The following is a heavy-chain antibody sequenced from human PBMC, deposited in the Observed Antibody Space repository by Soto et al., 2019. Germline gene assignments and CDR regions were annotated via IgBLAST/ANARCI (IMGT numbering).Heavy chain of an antibody. Sequence: GSGPTLVNPTQTLTLTCTFSGFSLSTSGMCVSWIRQPPGKALEWLALIDWDDDRYYSTSLGTRLTISKDTSKNQVVLRMTNMDPVDTATYYCARTLVIRRLVEVPGAPYYYGLDAWGQGTTVTVSS. CDR3: ARTLVIRRLVEVPGAPYYYGLDA. D-gene: IGHD2-2*01. J-gene: IGHJ6*02. V-gene: IGHV2-70*01. CDR2: IDWDDDR. CDR1: GFSLSTSGMC.